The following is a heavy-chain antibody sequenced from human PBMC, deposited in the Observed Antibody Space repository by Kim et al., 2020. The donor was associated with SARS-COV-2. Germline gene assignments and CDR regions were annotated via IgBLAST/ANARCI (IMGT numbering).Heavy chain of an antibody. J-gene: IGHJ6*02. CDR3: ARGATVSTFYYYYYAMDV. V-gene: IGHV4-34*01. Sequence: LKSRVTISGDTSKNQFSLKLSSVTAADTAVYYCARGATVSTFYYYYYAMDVWGQGTTVTVSS. D-gene: IGHD4-17*01.